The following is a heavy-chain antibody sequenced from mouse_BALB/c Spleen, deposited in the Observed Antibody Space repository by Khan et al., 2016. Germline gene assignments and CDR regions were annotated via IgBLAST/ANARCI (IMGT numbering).Heavy chain of an antibody. CDR3: DINYYDSSLFDG. D-gene: IGHD1-1*01. CDR2: INTETGEP. J-gene: IGHJ1*01. V-gene: IGHV9-2-1*01. Sequence: QIQLVQSGPELKKPGETVKISCRASGYTFTDFSMHWVKQTPGKGLKWMGWINTETGEPAYADDFKGRFAFSLETSASTSYLQSNNRKNEETATYFYDINYYDSSLFDGWGAGTTVTVSS. CDR1: GYTFTDFS.